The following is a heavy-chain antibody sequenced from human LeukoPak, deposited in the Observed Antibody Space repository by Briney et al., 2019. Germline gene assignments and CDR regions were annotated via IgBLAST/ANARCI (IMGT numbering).Heavy chain of an antibody. V-gene: IGHV3-23*01. Sequence: QPGGSLRLSCAASGFTFSSYAMSWVRQAPGKGLEWVSVITGGGGNTYYADSVKGRFTISRDNAKNSLDLQMNSLRAEDTAVYYCARDTLGEGEDANYAVYYFDYWGQGTPVTVSS. CDR3: ARDTLGEGEDANYAVYYFDY. CDR1: GFTFSSYA. J-gene: IGHJ4*02. CDR2: ITGGGGNT. D-gene: IGHD4/OR15-4a*01.